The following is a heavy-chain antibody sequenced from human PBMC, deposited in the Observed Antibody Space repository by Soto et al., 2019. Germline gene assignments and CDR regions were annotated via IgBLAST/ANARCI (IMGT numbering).Heavy chain of an antibody. CDR1: GGSISSYY. D-gene: IGHD3-10*01. J-gene: IGHJ5*02. Sequence: SETLSLTCTVSGGSISSYYWSWIRQPPGKGLEWIGYIYYSGSTNYNPSLKSRVTISVDTSKNQFSLKLSSVTAADTAVYYCARVVGSGSYYNVNWFDPWGQGTLVTVSS. V-gene: IGHV4-59*01. CDR2: IYYSGST. CDR3: ARVVGSGSYYNVNWFDP.